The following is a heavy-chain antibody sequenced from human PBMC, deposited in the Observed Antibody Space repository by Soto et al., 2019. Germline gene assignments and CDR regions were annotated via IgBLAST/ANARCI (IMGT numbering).Heavy chain of an antibody. CDR3: ARDRKEYSRNVYYYYGMDV. CDR2: IYYSGST. J-gene: IGHJ6*02. CDR1: GGSISSGGYY. V-gene: IGHV4-31*03. Sequence: LSLTCTVSGGSISSGGYYWSWIRQHPGKGLEWIGYIYYSGSTYYNPSLKSRVTISVDTSKNQFSLKLSSVTAADTAVYYCARDRKEYSRNVYYYYGMDVWGQGTTVTV. D-gene: IGHD6-6*01.